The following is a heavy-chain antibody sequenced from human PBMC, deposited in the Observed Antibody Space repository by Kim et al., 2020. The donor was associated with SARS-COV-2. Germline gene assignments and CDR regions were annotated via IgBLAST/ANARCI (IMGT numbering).Heavy chain of an antibody. D-gene: IGHD3-10*01. Sequence: YNPSLKGRVTIAVDTSKNQFSLKLSSVTAADTAVYYCARLYYYGSGALDYWGQGTLVTVSS. CDR3: ARLYYYGSGALDY. J-gene: IGHJ4*02. V-gene: IGHV4-34*01.